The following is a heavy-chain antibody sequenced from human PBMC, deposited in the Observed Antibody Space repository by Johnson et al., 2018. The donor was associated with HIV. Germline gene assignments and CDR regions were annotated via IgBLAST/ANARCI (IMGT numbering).Heavy chain of an antibody. CDR3: AKNGGVGGGSSNGAFDI. V-gene: IGHV3-30*18. CDR2: ISYDGSIK. Sequence: QMQLVESGGGVVQPGRSPRLSCAASGFTFSDYGMHWVRQAPGKGLEWVGVISYDGSIKYYADSVKGRFTISRDNSKNTLYLQMNSLRAEDTAVYYCAKNGGVGGGSSNGAFDIWGQGTMVTVSS. D-gene: IGHD2-15*01. CDR1: GFTFSDYG. J-gene: IGHJ3*02.